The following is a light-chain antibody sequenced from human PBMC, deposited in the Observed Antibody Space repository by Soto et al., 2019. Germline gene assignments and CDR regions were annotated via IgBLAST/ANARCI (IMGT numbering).Light chain of an antibody. CDR1: SSDVGGYNY. J-gene: IGLJ1*01. CDR2: DVG. CDR3: CSYTSSDIYV. Sequence: SALTQPASVSGSPGQSITISCTGTSSDVGGYNYVSWYQQHPGKAPKLMIYDVGNRPSGVSNRFSGSKSGNTASLTISGLQAEDEADYYCCSYTSSDIYVFGTGTKLTVL. V-gene: IGLV2-14*03.